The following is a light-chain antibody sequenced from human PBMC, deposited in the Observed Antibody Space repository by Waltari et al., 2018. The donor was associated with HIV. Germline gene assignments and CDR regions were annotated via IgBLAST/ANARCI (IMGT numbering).Light chain of an antibody. J-gene: IGKJ4*01. V-gene: IGKV1-9*01. CDR3: QHLDSYPS. Sequence: DIQLTQSPSFLSASVGDIVTITCRASRDIKSYLAWYQQRPGKAPSLLMYASSTLESGVPSRFSGTGSGTEFTLTITSLQPEYFATYFCQHLDSYPSFGARTTVGLK. CDR2: ASS. CDR1: RDIKSY.